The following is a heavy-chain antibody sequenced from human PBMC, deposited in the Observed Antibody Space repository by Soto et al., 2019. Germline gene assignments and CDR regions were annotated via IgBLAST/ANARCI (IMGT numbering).Heavy chain of an antibody. CDR2: ISYDGSNK. Sequence: GGSLRLSCAASGFTFSSYAMHWVRQAPGKGLEWVAVISYDGSNKYYADSVKGRFTISRDNSKNTLYLQMNSLRAEDTAVYYCASVQGVVINVTRDYYYYYGMDVWGQGTTVTVSS. CDR3: ASVQGVVINVTRDYYYYYGMDV. V-gene: IGHV3-30-3*01. J-gene: IGHJ6*02. CDR1: GFTFSSYA. D-gene: IGHD3-3*01.